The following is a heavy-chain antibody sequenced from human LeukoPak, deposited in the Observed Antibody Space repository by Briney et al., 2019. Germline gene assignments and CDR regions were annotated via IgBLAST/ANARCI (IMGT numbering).Heavy chain of an antibody. J-gene: IGHJ4*02. CDR2: IYASGSI. CDR3: AREASSSGWCYLDY. CDR1: GFTVNSNY. Sequence: GGSLRLSCAASGFTVNSNYMSWVRQAPGKGLEWVSIIYASGSIFYADSVKGRFTISRDDSKNTLHLQMNSLRDEDTAVYYCAREASSSGWCYLDYWGRGTLVTVSS. D-gene: IGHD6-19*01. V-gene: IGHV3-66*01.